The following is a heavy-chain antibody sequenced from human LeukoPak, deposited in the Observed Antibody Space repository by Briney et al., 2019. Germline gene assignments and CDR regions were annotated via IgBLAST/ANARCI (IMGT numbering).Heavy chain of an antibody. V-gene: IGHV4-61*05. D-gene: IGHD1-1*01. CDR2: IYYSGTT. Sequence: PSETLSLTCTVSGGSISTSSYYWNWIRQPPGKGLEWIGYIYYSGTTNYNPSLKSRVTISVDTSKNQFSLKLSSVTAADTAVYYCARFERGQHDYWGQGTLVTVSS. CDR1: GGSISTSSYY. J-gene: IGHJ4*02. CDR3: ARFERGQHDY.